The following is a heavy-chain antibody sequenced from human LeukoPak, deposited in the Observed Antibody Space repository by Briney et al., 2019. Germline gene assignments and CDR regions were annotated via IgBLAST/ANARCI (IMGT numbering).Heavy chain of an antibody. V-gene: IGHV3-30*04. D-gene: IGHD4-17*01. CDR1: GFTFSSYA. CDR3: ARDPPTTVTTPGYYYYYMDV. CDR2: ISYDGSNK. Sequence: GGSLRLSCAASGFTFSSYAMHWVRQAPGKGLEWVAVISYDGSNKYYADSVNGRFTISRDNSKNTLYLQMNSLRAEDTAVYYCARDPPTTVTTPGYYYYYMDVWGKGTTVTVSS. J-gene: IGHJ6*03.